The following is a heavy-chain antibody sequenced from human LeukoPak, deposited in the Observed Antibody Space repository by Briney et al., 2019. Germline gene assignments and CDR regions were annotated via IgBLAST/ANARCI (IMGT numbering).Heavy chain of an antibody. Sequence: GGSLRLSCAASGFTFRSYGMSWVRQAPGKGLEWVSAISGSGGSTYYADSVRGRFTISRDNSKNTLHLQVNSLRAEDTAVYFCAKNRKFGDLVYYYYYMDVWGKGTTVTVSS. V-gene: IGHV3-23*01. CDR1: GFTFRSYG. J-gene: IGHJ6*03. CDR2: ISGSGGST. CDR3: AKNRKFGDLVYYYYYMDV. D-gene: IGHD3-10*01.